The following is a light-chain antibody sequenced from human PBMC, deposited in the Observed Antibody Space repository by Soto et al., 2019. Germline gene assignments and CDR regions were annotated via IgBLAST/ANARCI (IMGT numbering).Light chain of an antibody. Sequence: QSALTQPASVSGSPGQSITISCTGTSSDIGTYNLVSWYQHYPGKAPKLMIYEGIKRPSGVSNRFSGSKSGNTAFLTISGLQPEDEADYYCCSYAGSGTDNYVFGSGAKLTVL. CDR1: SSDIGTYNL. CDR2: EGI. CDR3: CSYAGSGTDNYV. J-gene: IGLJ1*01. V-gene: IGLV2-23*01.